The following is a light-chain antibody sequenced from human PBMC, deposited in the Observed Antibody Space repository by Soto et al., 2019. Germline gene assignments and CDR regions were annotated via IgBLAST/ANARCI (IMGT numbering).Light chain of an antibody. CDR3: SSYTSSSTLV. V-gene: IGLV2-14*01. CDR1: SSDVGGYNY. Sequence: QSALTQPASVSGSPGQSITISCTGTSSDVGGYNYVSWYQQHPGKAPKLMIYDVSNRPSGVSNRFSGSKSGNTASLTISGIQAEDEADYDCSSYTSSSTLVFGGGTQLTVL. J-gene: IGLJ2*01. CDR2: DVS.